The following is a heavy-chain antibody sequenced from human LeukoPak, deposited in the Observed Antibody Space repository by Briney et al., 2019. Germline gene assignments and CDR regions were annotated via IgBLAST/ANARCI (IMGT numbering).Heavy chain of an antibody. J-gene: IGHJ4*02. CDR1: GFTFSSYS. D-gene: IGHD6-19*01. V-gene: IGHV3-48*04. CDR3: ATLAVAGTPSHFDY. Sequence: GGSLRLSCAASGFTFSSYSMNWVRQAPGKGLEWVSYISSSSSTIYYADSVKGRFTISRDNAKNSLYLQMNSLRAEDTAVYYCATLAVAGTPSHFDYWGQGTLVTVSS. CDR2: ISSSSSTI.